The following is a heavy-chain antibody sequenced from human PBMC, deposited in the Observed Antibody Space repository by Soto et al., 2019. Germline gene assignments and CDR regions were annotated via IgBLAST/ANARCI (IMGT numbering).Heavy chain of an antibody. V-gene: IGHV3-66*01. J-gene: IGHJ6*04. CDR2: IQSGGAT. Sequence: EVQLVESGGGLVQPGGSLRLSCAASGFTVSSKYMSWVRQAPGKGLEWVSLIQSGGATYYADSVKGRFTISRDTSENTVHLQMDSLRAEDTAVYYCARDDVLCDGGRCYGVPLYVWGKGTTVTVSS. CDR3: ARDDVLCDGGRCYGVPLYV. D-gene: IGHD2-15*01. CDR1: GFTVSSKY.